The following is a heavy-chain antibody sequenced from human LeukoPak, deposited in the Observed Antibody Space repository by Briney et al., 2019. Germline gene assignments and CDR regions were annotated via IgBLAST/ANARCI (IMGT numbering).Heavy chain of an antibody. Sequence: PGGSLRLSCAASGFTVSSNYMSWVRQAPGKGLEWVSVLYSGGSTYYADSVKGRFTISRDNSKNTLYLQMNSLRAEDTAVYYCARVKLSGYCSGGSCSDAFDIWGQGTMVTVSS. CDR2: LYSGGST. J-gene: IGHJ3*02. V-gene: IGHV3-53*01. D-gene: IGHD2-15*01. CDR3: ARVKLSGYCSGGSCSDAFDI. CDR1: GFTVSSNY.